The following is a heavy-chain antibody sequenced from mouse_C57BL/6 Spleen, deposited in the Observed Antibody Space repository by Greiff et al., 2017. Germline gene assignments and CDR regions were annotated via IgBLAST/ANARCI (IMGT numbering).Heavy chain of an antibody. CDR3: ARGITTVVEDY. J-gene: IGHJ4*01. CDR1: GYTFTSYW. D-gene: IGHD1-1*01. V-gene: IGHV1-53*01. CDR2: INPSNGGT. Sequence: VQLQQPGTELVKPGASVKLSCKASGYTFTSYWMHWVKQRPGQGLEWIGNINPSNGGTNYNEKFKSKATLTVEKSSSTAYMQLSSLTSADSAVYYCARGITTVVEDYWGQGTSVTVSS.